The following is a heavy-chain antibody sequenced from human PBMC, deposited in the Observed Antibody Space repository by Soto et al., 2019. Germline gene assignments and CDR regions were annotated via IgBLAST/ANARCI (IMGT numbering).Heavy chain of an antibody. CDR3: ASHDYYDSPLDY. D-gene: IGHD3-22*01. CDR2: IYYSGST. V-gene: IGHV4-59*01. J-gene: IGHJ4*02. Sequence: QVQLQESGPGLVKPSETLSLTCTVSGGSISSYYWSWIRQPPGKGLEWTGYIYYSGSTNYNPSLSSRVPISVDTSKNQFSLKLSSVTAADTAVYYCASHDYYDSPLDYWGQGTLVTVSS. CDR1: GGSISSYY.